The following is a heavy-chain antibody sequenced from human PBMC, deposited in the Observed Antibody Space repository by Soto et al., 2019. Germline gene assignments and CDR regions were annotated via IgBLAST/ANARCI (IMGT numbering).Heavy chain of an antibody. CDR1: GFTFSNAW. D-gene: IGHD2-21*02. Sequence: GGSLRLSCAASGFTFSNAWMSWVRQAPGKGLEWVGRIKSKTDGGTTDYAAPVKGRFTISRDDSKNTLYLQMNSLKTEDTAVYYCTTDHVITHATPYCGGDCRGDYYYYGMDVWGQGTTVTVSS. CDR2: IKSKTDGGTT. V-gene: IGHV3-15*01. J-gene: IGHJ6*02. CDR3: TTDHVITHATPYCGGDCRGDYYYYGMDV.